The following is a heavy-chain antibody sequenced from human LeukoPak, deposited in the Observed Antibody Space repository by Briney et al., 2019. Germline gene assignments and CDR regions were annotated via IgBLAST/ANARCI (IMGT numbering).Heavy chain of an antibody. J-gene: IGHJ4*02. CDR1: GYTFTGYY. Sequence: ASVKVSCKASGYTFTGYYMHWVRQAPGQGLEWMGWINPTSGATNYAQKFLGRMTMTRDTFITTAYMELNRLTSDDTAVYFCARDAFSGHSSSWHEDFWGQGTLVTVSS. CDR3: ARDAFSGHSSSWHEDF. V-gene: IGHV1-2*02. CDR2: INPTSGAT. D-gene: IGHD6-13*01.